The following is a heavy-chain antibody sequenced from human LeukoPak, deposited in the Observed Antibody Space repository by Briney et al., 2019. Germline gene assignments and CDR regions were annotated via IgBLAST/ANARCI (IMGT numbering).Heavy chain of an antibody. CDR3: ARHQVVPAAPYYYYGMDV. D-gene: IGHD2-2*01. V-gene: IGHV4-59*08. Sequence: SETLSLTCTVSGGSISSYYWSWIRQPPGKGLEWIGYIYYSGSTNYNPSLKSRVTISVDTSKNQFSLKLSSVTAADTAVYYCARHQVVPAAPYYYYGMDVWGQGTTVTVSS. CDR2: IYYSGST. J-gene: IGHJ6*02. CDR1: GGSISSYY.